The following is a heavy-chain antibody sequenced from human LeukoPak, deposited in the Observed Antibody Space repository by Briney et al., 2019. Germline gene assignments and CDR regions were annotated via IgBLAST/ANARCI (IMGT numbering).Heavy chain of an antibody. CDR1: GFTLSRYC. D-gene: IGHD4-23*01. Sequence: SGGCLRLACVPAGFTLSRYCMHWVRQAPSKGREWVAVISYHGSNKDSADSVKGRITISRDNSKNTMYLQMNSLKAEDTAVYYCARGAHYDDYGGGYFDYWGQGTLVTVSS. CDR2: ISYHGSNK. V-gene: IGHV3-30*19. CDR3: ARGAHYDDYGGGYFDY. J-gene: IGHJ4*02.